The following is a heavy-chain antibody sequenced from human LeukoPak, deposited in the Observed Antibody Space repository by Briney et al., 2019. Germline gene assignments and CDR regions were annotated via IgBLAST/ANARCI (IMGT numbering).Heavy chain of an antibody. D-gene: IGHD4-17*01. Sequence: SETLSLTCTVSGDSISSGGYSWSWIRQPPGKGLEWIGYIYHSGSTYYNPSLKSRVTISVDRSKNQFSLKLSSVTAADTAVYYCARDRAYGDFDYWGQGTLVTVSS. J-gene: IGHJ4*02. CDR3: ARDRAYGDFDY. V-gene: IGHV4-30-2*01. CDR2: IYHSGST. CDR1: GDSISSGGYS.